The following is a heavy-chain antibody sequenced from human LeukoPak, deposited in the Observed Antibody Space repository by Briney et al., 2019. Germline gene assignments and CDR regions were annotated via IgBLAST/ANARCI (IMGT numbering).Heavy chain of an antibody. D-gene: IGHD6-25*01. Sequence: PGGSLRLSCAASGFTFSSYSMNWVRQAPGKGLEWIGEINHSGSTNYNPSLKSRVTISVDTSKNQFSLKLSSVTAADTAVYYCARGGDVEQRPFDYWGQGTLVTVSS. J-gene: IGHJ4*02. CDR1: GFTFSSYS. CDR2: INHSGST. CDR3: ARGGDVEQRPFDY. V-gene: IGHV4-34*01.